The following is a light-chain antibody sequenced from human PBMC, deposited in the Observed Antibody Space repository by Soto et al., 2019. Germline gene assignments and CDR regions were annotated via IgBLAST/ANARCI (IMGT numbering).Light chain of an antibody. CDR2: DAS. J-gene: IGKJ4*01. Sequence: IVLTQSPATLSLSPGERATLSCRASQSVSTYFAWYQQKPGQAPRLLIYDASSRATGMPARFSGSGSGTDFSLTISSLEPEDFSVYYCQQRLSWPHLTFGGETKVEIK. V-gene: IGKV3-11*01. CDR1: QSVSTY. CDR3: QQRLSWPHLT.